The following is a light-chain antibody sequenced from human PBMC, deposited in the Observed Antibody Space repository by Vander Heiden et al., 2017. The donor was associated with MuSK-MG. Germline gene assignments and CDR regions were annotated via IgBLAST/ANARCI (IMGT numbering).Light chain of an antibody. CDR2: SSN. CDR1: SSNIGSNT. CDR3: AAWDDSLNGRV. V-gene: IGLV1-44*01. Sequence: QSVLTQPPSASGTPGQGVTISCSGSSSNIGSNTVNWYQQLPGSAPKLLIYSSNQRPSGVPDRFSGSKSGTSASLAISGLQSEDEGDYYCAAWDDSLNGRVFGGGTKLTVL. J-gene: IGLJ3*02.